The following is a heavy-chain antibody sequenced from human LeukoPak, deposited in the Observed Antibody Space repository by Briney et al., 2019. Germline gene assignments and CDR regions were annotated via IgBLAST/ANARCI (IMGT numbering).Heavy chain of an antibody. CDR2: ISWNRDNI. D-gene: IGHD3-22*01. V-gene: IGHV3-9*01. CDR1: GFTFDDYA. J-gene: IGHJ6*01. Sequence: GGSLRLSCTVSGFTFDDYAMHWVRHTPGKGLEGVAGISWNRDNIGYGDSVKGRFTISRDNVKNVLYLQMNSLRPEDTALYYCAKDLSSAITSALVLDVWGQGTTVIVST. CDR3: AKDLSSAITSALVLDV.